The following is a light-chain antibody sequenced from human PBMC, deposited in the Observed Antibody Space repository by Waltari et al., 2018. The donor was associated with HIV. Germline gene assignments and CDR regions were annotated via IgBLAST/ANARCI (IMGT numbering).Light chain of an antibody. CDR1: SSDVGDYNY. J-gene: IGLJ2*01. CDR2: EVS. CDR3: SSYTSGSVV. V-gene: IGLV2-14*01. Sequence: QSALTQPASVSGSPGQSITISCTGTSSDVGDYNYVSWYQQHPGKAPKLMIYEVSKRPLGVSTRFSGAKSGNTASLTISGLQAEDEADYYCSSYTSGSVVFGGGTKLTVL.